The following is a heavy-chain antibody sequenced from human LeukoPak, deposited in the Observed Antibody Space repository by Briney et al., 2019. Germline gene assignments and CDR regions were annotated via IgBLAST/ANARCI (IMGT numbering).Heavy chain of an antibody. J-gene: IGHJ4*02. CDR2: IYSGGST. V-gene: IGHV3-53*05. D-gene: IGHD5-18*01. CDR1: GFTVSSNY. CDR3: ARDRGYSYGLNFDY. Sequence: PGGSLRLSCAASGFTVSSNYMSWVRQAPGKGLEWVSVIYSGGSTYYADSVKGRFTISRDNAKNSLYLQMNSLRAEDTAVYYCARDRGYSYGLNFDYWGQGTLVTVSS.